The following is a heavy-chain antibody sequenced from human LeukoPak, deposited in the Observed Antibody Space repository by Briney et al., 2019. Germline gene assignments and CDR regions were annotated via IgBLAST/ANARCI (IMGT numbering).Heavy chain of an antibody. Sequence: SQTPSLTCAISGDSVSSNSAAWNWIRPSPSRGLEWLGRTYYRSKWYNDYAVSVKSRIAINPDTSKNQFSLQLNSVTPEDTAVYYCARDLENSSSSEFDYWGQGTLVTVSS. CDR1: GDSVSSNSAA. D-gene: IGHD6-13*01. CDR2: TYYRSKWYN. V-gene: IGHV6-1*01. CDR3: ARDLENSSSSEFDY. J-gene: IGHJ4*02.